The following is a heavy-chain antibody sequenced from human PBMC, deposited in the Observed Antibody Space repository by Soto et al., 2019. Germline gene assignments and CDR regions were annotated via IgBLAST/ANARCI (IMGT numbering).Heavy chain of an antibody. CDR1: GGSFSGYY. D-gene: IGHD3-16*02. CDR2: INHSGST. J-gene: IGHJ6*02. V-gene: IGHV4-34*01. CDR3: ARGLTRDYVWGSYRYYYYGMDV. Sequence: SETLSLTCAVYGGSFSGYYWSWIRQPPGKGLEWIGEINHSGSTNYNPSLKSRVTISVDTSKNQFSLKLSSVTAADTAVYYCARGLTRDYVWGSYRYYYYGMDVWGQGTTVTVSS.